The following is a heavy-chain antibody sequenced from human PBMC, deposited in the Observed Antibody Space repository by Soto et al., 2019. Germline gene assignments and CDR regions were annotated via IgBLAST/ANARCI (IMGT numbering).Heavy chain of an antibody. J-gene: IGHJ4*02. CDR1: GYTFTAYY. CDR3: ARANSGDDDEFDY. V-gene: IGHV1-2*02. Sequence: ASVNVSCKASGYTFTAYYMHWVRQAPGHGLEWMGWINPNSGGTHYAQNFQGRVTMTRDTSITTAYMELSSLRSDDTAVFYCARANSGDDDEFDYWGQGTLVTVSS. D-gene: IGHD5-12*01. CDR2: INPNSGGT.